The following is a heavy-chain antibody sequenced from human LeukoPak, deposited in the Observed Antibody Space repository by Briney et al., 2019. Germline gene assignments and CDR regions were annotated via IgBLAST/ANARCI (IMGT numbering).Heavy chain of an antibody. V-gene: IGHV4-59*01. CDR3: ARVESHVVVDKYYFDY. CDR1: GGSISSYY. Sequence: SETLSLTCTVSGGSISSYYWSWIRQPPGKGLEWIGYIYYSGSTNYNPSLKSRVTISVDTSKNQFSLKLSSVTAADTAVYYCARVESHVVVDKYYFDYWGQGTLVTVSS. J-gene: IGHJ4*02. CDR2: IYYSGST. D-gene: IGHD2-2*01.